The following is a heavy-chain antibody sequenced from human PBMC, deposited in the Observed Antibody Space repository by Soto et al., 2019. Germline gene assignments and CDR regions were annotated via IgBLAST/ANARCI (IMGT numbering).Heavy chain of an antibody. CDR2: INPNSGGT. D-gene: IGHD6-19*01. CDR1: GYTFTGYY. Sequence: ASVKVSCKASGYTFTGYYMHWVRQAPGQGLEWMGWINPNSGGTNYAQKFQGWVTMTRDTSISTAYMELSRLRSDDTAVYYCAREGFTRELAVADTGAFDIWGQGKMVTVS. J-gene: IGHJ3*02. V-gene: IGHV1-2*04. CDR3: AREGFTRELAVADTGAFDI.